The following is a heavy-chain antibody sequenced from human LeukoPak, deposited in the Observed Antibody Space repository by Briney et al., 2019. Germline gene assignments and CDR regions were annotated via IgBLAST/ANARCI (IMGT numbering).Heavy chain of an antibody. CDR2: ISSGGVNT. CDR3: AKAWTAGYDRAYVDY. V-gene: IGHV3-23*01. D-gene: IGHD3-3*01. CDR1: GFTFRAFA. Sequence: PGGSLTLSCAASGFTFRAFAMTWHPQAPGKGRQGGSDISSGGVNTYYADSVKGRFTIYRDNSRNTLFLQVHSVRDEDTAIYYCAKAWTAGYDRAYVDYCGHGALVTVSS. J-gene: IGHJ4*01.